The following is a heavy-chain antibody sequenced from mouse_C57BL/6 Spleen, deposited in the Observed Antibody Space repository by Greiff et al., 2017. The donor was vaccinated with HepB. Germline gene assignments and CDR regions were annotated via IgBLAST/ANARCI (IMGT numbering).Heavy chain of an antibody. V-gene: IGHV5-17*01. D-gene: IGHD4-1*01. CDR3: ARIELRYAMDY. CDR1: GFTFSDYG. CDR2: ISSGSSTI. Sequence: EVKLVESGGGLVKPGGSLKLSCAASGFTFSDYGMHWVRQAPEKGLEWVAYISSGSSTIYYADTVKGRFTISRDNAKNTLFLQMTSLRSEDTAMYYCARIELRYAMDYWGQGTSVTVSS. J-gene: IGHJ4*01.